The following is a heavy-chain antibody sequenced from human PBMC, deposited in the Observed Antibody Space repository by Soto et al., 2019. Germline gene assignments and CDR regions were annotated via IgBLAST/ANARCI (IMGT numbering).Heavy chain of an antibody. V-gene: IGHV3-30-3*02. Sequence: GCLRLSCAASGFTFSSYAMHWVRQAPGKGLEWVAVISYDGSNKYYADSVKGRFTISRDNSKNTLYLQMNSLRAEDTAVYYCAKEYSSSWYFWFDPWGQGTLVTVSS. CDR1: GFTFSSYA. D-gene: IGHD6-13*01. CDR3: AKEYSSSWYFWFDP. CDR2: ISYDGSNK. J-gene: IGHJ5*02.